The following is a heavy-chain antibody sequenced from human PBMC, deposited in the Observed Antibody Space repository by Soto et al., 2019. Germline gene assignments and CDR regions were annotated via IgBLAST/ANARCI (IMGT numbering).Heavy chain of an antibody. D-gene: IGHD5-12*01. V-gene: IGHV4-31*03. Sequence: SETLSLTCTVSGGSISSGGYYWSWIRQHPGKGLEWIGYIYYSGSTYYNPSLKSRVTISVDTSKNQFSLKLSSVTAADTAVYYCARVGYSGYGPLNFDYWGQGTLVTVSS. CDR1: GGSISSGGYY. J-gene: IGHJ4*02. CDR2: IYYSGST. CDR3: ARVGYSGYGPLNFDY.